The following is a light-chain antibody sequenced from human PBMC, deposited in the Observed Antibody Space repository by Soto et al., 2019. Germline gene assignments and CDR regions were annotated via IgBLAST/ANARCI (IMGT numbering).Light chain of an antibody. CDR1: SSNIGSNY. CDR2: DNN. J-gene: IGLJ2*01. Sequence: QSVLTQPPSVSAAPGQKVTISCSGSSSNIGSNYVYWYQQLPGTAPKLLIYDNNKQPSGIPYRFSGTKSGTSATLGITGPRTGDEADYYCGTWDSSLSSVVFGGGTKLTVL. CDR3: GTWDSSLSSVV. V-gene: IGLV1-51*01.